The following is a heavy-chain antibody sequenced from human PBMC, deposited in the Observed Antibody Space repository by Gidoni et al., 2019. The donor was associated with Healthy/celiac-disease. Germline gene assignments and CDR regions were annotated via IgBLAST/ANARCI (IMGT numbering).Heavy chain of an antibody. Sequence: GYIYYSGSTNYNPSLKSRVTISVDTSKNQFSLKLSSVTAADTAVYYCARMVTVTTGLFDPWGQGTLVTVSS. V-gene: IGHV4-59*01. CDR3: ARMVTVTTGLFDP. CDR2: IYYSGST. J-gene: IGHJ5*02. D-gene: IGHD4-17*01.